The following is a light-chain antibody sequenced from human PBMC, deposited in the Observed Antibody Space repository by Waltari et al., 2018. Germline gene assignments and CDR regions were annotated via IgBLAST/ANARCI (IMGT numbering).Light chain of an antibody. CDR3: QAWDTITGGV. CDR1: KMGDKF. J-gene: IGLJ2*01. Sequence: SYELTQSPSVSVSPGQTASITCSGHKMGDKFACWYQQKPGQSPVLVIYQSTKRPSGIPGRFSGSNSGNTATLTISGTQAMDEADYYCQAWDTITGGVFGGGTKLTVL. V-gene: IGLV3-1*01. CDR2: QST.